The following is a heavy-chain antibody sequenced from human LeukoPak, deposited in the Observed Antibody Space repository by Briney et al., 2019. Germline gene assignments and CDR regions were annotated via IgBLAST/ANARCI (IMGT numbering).Heavy chain of an antibody. Sequence: GGSLRLSCAASGFTFSTYGMHWVRQAPGKGLEWVSYISGSSSYTNYADSVKSRFTISRDNAKKSLYLQMNSLRAEDTAVYYCARRYCNSTSCYCIDYWGQGTLVTVSS. V-gene: IGHV3-21*05. J-gene: IGHJ4*02. CDR1: GFTFSTYG. D-gene: IGHD2-2*01. CDR3: ARRYCNSTSCYCIDY. CDR2: ISGSSSYT.